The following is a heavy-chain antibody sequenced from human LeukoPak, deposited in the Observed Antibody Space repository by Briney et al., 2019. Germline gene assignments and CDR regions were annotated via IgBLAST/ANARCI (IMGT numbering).Heavy chain of an antibody. CDR2: IYTSGST. CDR1: GDSIRSGTYY. CDR3: ARGEGAPRIDY. V-gene: IGHV4-61*02. Sequence: PSETRSLTCSVSGDSIRSGTYYWSWIRQPAGKGLEWIGRIYTSGSTSYNPSLTSRVTISVHTSENQFSLQLASVTAADTAVYYCARGEGAPRIDYWGQGTLVTVSS. J-gene: IGHJ4*02.